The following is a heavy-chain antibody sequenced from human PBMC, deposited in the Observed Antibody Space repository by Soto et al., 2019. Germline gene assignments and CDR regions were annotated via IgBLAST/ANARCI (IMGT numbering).Heavy chain of an antibody. CDR2: INAGNGNT. J-gene: IGHJ5*02. V-gene: IGHV1-3*01. CDR3: AGGFPLWFDP. CDR1: GYTFTNYA. Sequence: ALVRVSCKASGYTFTNYAMHWVRQAPGQRLEWMGWINAGNGNTKYSQKFHGRVTITRDTSASTAYMELSSLRSEDTAVYYCAGGFPLWFDPWGQGTLVTVSS. D-gene: IGHD3-16*02.